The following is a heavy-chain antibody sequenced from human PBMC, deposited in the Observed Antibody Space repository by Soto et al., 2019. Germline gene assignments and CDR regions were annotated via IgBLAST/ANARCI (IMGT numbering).Heavy chain of an antibody. V-gene: IGHV3-33*01. J-gene: IGHJ3*02. CDR1: GFTLSSYG. D-gene: IGHD6-6*01. Sequence: QVQLVESGGGVVQPGRSLRLSCAASGFTLSSYGMHWVRQAPGKGLEWVAVIWYDGNNQYYGDSVKGRVTISRDNSKNTLFLQMDSLRAEDTSVYYCAREGFNYSSSSGSRRAFDIWGQGTMVTVSS. CDR2: IWYDGNNQ. CDR3: AREGFNYSSSSGSRRAFDI.